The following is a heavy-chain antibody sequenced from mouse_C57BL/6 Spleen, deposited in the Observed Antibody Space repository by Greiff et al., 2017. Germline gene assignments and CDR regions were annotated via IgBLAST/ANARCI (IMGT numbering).Heavy chain of an antibody. CDR3: ARSDEYDY. D-gene: IGHD5-2*01. J-gene: IGHJ2*01. CDR2: IYPSDSET. Sequence: QVQLQQPGAELVRPGSSVKLSCKASGYTFTSYWMDWVKQRPGQGLEWIGNIYPSDSETHYNQKFKDKATLTVDKSSSTAYMQLSSLTSEDSAVYYCARSDEYDYWGQGTTLTVSS. CDR1: GYTFTSYW. V-gene: IGHV1-61*01.